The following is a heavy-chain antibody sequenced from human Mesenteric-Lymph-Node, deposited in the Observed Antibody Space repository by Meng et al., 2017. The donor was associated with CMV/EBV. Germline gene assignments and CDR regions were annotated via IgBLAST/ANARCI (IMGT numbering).Heavy chain of an antibody. CDR2: ISSSSYK. V-gene: IGHV3-21*01. CDR3: AREEGGTGAEAFDI. CDR1: GFTFSTYS. Sequence: GGSLRLSCAASGFTFSTYSMNWVRQAPGKGLEWVSSISSSSYKYHADSVKGRFTISRDNAKNSLYLQMNSLRVEDTAVYYCAREEGGTGAEAFDIWGQGTMVTVSS. J-gene: IGHJ3*02. D-gene: IGHD7-27*01.